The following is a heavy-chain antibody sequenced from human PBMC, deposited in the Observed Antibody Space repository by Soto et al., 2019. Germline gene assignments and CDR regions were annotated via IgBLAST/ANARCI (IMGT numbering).Heavy chain of an antibody. CDR3: ARGRTYYDILTGYYQYRHPHNWFAS. D-gene: IGHD3-9*01. Sequence: SETLSLTCAVYGGSFSGYYWSWIRQPPGKGLEWIGEINHSGSTNYNPSLKSRVTISVDTSKNQFSLKLSSVTAADTAVYYCARGRTYYDILTGYYQYRHPHNWFASWGQGSLVTVSS. CDR1: GGSFSGYY. CDR2: INHSGST. J-gene: IGHJ5*01. V-gene: IGHV4-34*01.